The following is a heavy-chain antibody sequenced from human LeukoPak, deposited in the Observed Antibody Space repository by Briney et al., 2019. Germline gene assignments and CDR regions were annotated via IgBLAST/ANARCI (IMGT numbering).Heavy chain of an antibody. V-gene: IGHV3-74*01. J-gene: IGHJ4*02. CDR2: INSDGSST. D-gene: IGHD2-15*01. Sequence: GGSLRLSCAASGFTFSSYWMHWVRQAPGKGLVWVSRINSDGSSTSYADSVKGRFTISRDNAKNTLYLQMNSLRAEDTAVHYCAMDATPPSITYWGQGTLVTVSS. CDR1: GFTFSSYW. CDR3: AMDATPPSITY.